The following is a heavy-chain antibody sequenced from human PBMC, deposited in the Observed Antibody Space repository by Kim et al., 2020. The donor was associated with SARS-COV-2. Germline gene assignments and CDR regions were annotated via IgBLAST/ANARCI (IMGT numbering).Heavy chain of an antibody. Sequence: GGSLRLSCAASGFTVTNYWMHWVRQAPGKGLVWVSRIKSEGTGISYADSVKGRFTISRDNVNNNLYLQMNNLRAEDTAVYYCARDTVLYGLDVWGQGNRVTFS. CDR3: ARDTVLYGLDV. V-gene: IGHV3-74*01. CDR2: IKSEGTGI. J-gene: IGHJ6*02. CDR1: GFTVTNYW. D-gene: IGHD4-4*01.